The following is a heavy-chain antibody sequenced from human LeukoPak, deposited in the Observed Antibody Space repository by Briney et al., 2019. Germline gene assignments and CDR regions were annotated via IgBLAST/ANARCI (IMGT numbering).Heavy chain of an antibody. CDR1: GFTFSDYY. CDR3: ARVAVITAAGTYDY. D-gene: IGHD6-13*01. V-gene: IGHV3-11*05. J-gene: IGHJ4*02. Sequence: GGYLRLSCAASGFTFSDYYMTWIRQAPGKGLEWVSYISGSSEYIHYADSVKGRFTISRDAAKNSLYLQMNSLRAEDTAVYYCARVAVITAAGTYDYWGQGTLVTVSS. CDR2: ISGSSEYI.